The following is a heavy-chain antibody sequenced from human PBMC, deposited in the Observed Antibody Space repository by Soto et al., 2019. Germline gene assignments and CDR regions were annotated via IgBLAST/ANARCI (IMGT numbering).Heavy chain of an antibody. D-gene: IGHD2-15*01. CDR1: GFTFSSYA. V-gene: IGHV3-23*01. CDR2: ISGSGGGI. Sequence: EVQLLESGGGLVQPGGSLRLSCAASGFTFSSYAMSWVRQAPGKGLEWVSTISGSGGGIYYADSVKGRFTISRDNSKNTLDLQMNSLRAEDTAVSYCAKRNLVVRPPFDYWGQGTLVTVSS. CDR3: AKRNLVVRPPFDY. J-gene: IGHJ4*02.